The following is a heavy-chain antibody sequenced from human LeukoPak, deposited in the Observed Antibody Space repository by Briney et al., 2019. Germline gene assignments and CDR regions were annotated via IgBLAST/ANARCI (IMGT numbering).Heavy chain of an antibody. Sequence: SETLSLTCAVYGGSFSGYYWSWIRQPPGKGLEWIGEINQSGSTSYNPSLKSRVTISVDMSKNQFSLKLSSMTAADTAVFYRARGEGYGSGTVHFDYWGRGSLVTVSS. CDR2: INQSGST. D-gene: IGHD3-10*01. J-gene: IGHJ4*02. V-gene: IGHV4-34*01. CDR1: GGSFSGYY. CDR3: ARGEGYGSGTVHFDY.